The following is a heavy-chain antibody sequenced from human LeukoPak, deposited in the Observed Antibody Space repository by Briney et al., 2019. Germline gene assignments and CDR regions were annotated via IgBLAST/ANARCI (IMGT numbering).Heavy chain of an antibody. CDR1: GGSISSYY. Sequence: SETLSLTCTVSGGSISSYYWSWIRQPPGKGLEWIGYIYYSGSTNYNPSLKSRVTISVDTSKNQFSLKLSSVTAADTAVYYCAADYGGGFWRSCYYYYGMDVWGQGTTVTVSS. J-gene: IGHJ6*02. V-gene: IGHV4-59*01. CDR3: AADYGGGFWRSCYYYYGMDV. D-gene: IGHD2-21*01. CDR2: IYYSGST.